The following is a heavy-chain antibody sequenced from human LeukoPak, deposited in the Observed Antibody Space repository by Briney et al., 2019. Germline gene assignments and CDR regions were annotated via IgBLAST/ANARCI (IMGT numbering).Heavy chain of an antibody. D-gene: IGHD3-22*01. J-gene: IGHJ4*02. CDR3: AKDRAYYDSSGYYRNSHFDY. Sequence: GGSLRLSCAASGFTFRSYTMNWVRQAPGKGLEWVSTISGSGGSTYYADSVKGRFTISRDNSKNTLYLQMNSLRAEDSAVYYCAKDRAYYDSSGYYRNSHFDYWGQGTLVTVSS. V-gene: IGHV3-23*01. CDR1: GFTFRSYT. CDR2: ISGSGGST.